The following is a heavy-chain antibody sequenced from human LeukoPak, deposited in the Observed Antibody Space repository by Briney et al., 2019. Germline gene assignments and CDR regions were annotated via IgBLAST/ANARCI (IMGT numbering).Heavy chain of an antibody. Sequence: ASVKVSCKASGGTFSSYDISWVRQAPGQGLEWMGGIMPMFGKANYAQKFQGRVTTTADKATSTAYMELSSLRSEDTAVYYCQVAMVRGVNSFDYWGQGTLVTVSS. J-gene: IGHJ4*02. CDR1: GGTFSSYD. CDR3: QVAMVRGVNSFDY. CDR2: IMPMFGKA. D-gene: IGHD3-10*01. V-gene: IGHV1-69*06.